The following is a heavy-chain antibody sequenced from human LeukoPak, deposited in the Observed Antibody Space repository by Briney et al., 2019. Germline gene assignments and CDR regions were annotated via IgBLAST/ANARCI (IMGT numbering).Heavy chain of an antibody. D-gene: IGHD4-11*01. CDR3: ARHDSRTTYGMDV. CDR2: ISSNGGST. CDR1: GFTFSSYA. V-gene: IGHV3-64*02. Sequence: GGSLRLSCAASGFTFSSYAMHWVRQAPGKGLEYISAISSNGGSTYYADSVKGRFTISRDNSKNTLYLQMGSLRAEDMAVYYWARHDSRTTYGMDVWGKGTTVTVSS. J-gene: IGHJ6*04.